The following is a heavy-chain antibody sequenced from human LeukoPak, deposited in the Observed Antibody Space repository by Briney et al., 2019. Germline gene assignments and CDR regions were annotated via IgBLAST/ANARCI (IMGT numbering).Heavy chain of an antibody. V-gene: IGHV3-23*01. J-gene: IGHJ4*02. CDR3: AKDPSL. Sequence: PGGSLRLSCAASGFTFSGYAMNWVRQAPGKGLEWVAYISSSSGTIYYTDSVKGRFTISRDNSKNTLYLQMNSLRAEDTAVYYCAKDPSLWGQGTLVTVSS. CDR1: GFTFSGYA. CDR2: ISSSSGTI.